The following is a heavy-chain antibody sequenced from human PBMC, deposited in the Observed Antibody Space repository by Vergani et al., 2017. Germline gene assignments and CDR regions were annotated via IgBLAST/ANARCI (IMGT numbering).Heavy chain of an antibody. J-gene: IGHJ4*02. Sequence: LQLQESGSGLVKPSPTLSLTCAVSGGSISSGGYSWSWIRQPPGKGLEWVGFIRSKAYGGTTEYAASVKGRFTISRDDSKSIAYLQMNSLKTEDTAVYYCTRDGPEYYFDYWGQGTLVTVSS. CDR1: GGSISSGGYS. CDR3: TRDGPEYYFDY. CDR2: IRSKAYGGTT. V-gene: IGHV3-49*05.